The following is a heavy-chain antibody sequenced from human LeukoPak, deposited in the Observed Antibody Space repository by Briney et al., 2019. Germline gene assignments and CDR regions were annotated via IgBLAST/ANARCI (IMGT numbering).Heavy chain of an antibody. CDR3: ARGLTYYDSSGYFPWDYFDY. D-gene: IGHD3-22*01. J-gene: IGHJ4*02. Sequence: GGSLRLSCAASGFTFDDYGVSWVRKAAGKGLELVSGINWDGGSRGYADSVKGRFTISRDNDKNALYLQMNSLRAEDPALYYCARGLTYYDSSGYFPWDYFDYWGQGTLVTVSS. CDR2: INWDGGSR. V-gene: IGHV3-20*04. CDR1: GFTFDDYG.